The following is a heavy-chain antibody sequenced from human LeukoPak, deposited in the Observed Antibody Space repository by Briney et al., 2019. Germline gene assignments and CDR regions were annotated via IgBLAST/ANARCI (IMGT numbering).Heavy chain of an antibody. CDR3: ARHFYGSGTYYHFDY. CDR2: ISPYNDNT. D-gene: IGHD3-10*01. CDR1: GYTLTSYG. Sequence: GASVKVSCKASGYTLTSYGISWVRQAPGQGPEWMGWISPYNDNTNYAQKLQGRATLTTDTSTSTAYMELRSLRSDDTAVYYCARHFYGSGTYYHFDYWGQGTLVTVSS. V-gene: IGHV1-18*01. J-gene: IGHJ4*02.